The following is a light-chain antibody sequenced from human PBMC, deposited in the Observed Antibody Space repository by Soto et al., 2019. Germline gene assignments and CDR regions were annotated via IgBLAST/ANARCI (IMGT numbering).Light chain of an antibody. CDR2: DVS. CDR1: SSDVGGYNY. V-gene: IGLV2-14*01. Sequence: QSALTQPASVSGSPGQSITISCTGTSSDVGGYNYVAWYQQHPGKAPKLTIYDVSNRPSGVSNRFSGSKSGNTASLTISGLQAEDEADYYCSSYTSSSTLLYVFGSRTKLTVL. CDR3: SSYTSSSTLLYV. J-gene: IGLJ1*01.